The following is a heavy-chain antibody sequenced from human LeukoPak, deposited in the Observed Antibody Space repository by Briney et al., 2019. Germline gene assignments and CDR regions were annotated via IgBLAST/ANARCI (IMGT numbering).Heavy chain of an antibody. CDR3: ARVVGRMDV. CDR1: GGSFSGYY. Sequence: SETLSLTCAVYGGSFSGYYWSWTRQPPGKGLEWIGEINHSGSTNNNPSLKSRVTISVDTSKNQFSLKLSSVTAADTAVYYCARVVGRMDVWGEGTTVTVSS. CDR2: INHSGST. V-gene: IGHV4-34*01. J-gene: IGHJ6*04.